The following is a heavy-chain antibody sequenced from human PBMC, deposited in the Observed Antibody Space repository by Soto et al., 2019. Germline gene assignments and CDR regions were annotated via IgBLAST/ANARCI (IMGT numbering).Heavy chain of an antibody. CDR1: GFTFSNAW. CDR3: TTDLIAVAVFDY. CDR2: IKSKTDDGTT. V-gene: IGHV3-15*07. D-gene: IGHD6-19*01. J-gene: IGHJ4*02. Sequence: PGGSLRISCAASGFTFSNAWMNWVRQAPGKGLEWVGRIKSKTDDGTTDYAAPVKGRFTISRDDSKNTLYLQMNSLKTEDTAVYYCTTDLIAVAVFDYWGQGTLVTVSS.